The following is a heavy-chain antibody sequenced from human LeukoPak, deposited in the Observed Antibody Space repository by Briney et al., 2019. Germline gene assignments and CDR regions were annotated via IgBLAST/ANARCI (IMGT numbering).Heavy chain of an antibody. CDR3: ARSLPGTFFDF. J-gene: IGHJ4*02. CDR2: IYPGDSYT. Sequence: GESLKISCKGSGYSFTTYWIGWVRQMPGKGLEWMGIIYPGDSYTRYSPPFQGQVTISADKSFSTAYLQWSSLKASDTAMYYCARSLPGTFFDFWGQGTLVTVSS. V-gene: IGHV5-51*01. D-gene: IGHD1-7*01. CDR1: GYSFTTYW.